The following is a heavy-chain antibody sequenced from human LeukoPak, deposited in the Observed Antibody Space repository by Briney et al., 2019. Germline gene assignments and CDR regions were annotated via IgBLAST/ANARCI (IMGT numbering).Heavy chain of an antibody. D-gene: IGHD3-16*01. CDR1: GGSFSGYY. CDR2: INHSGST. J-gene: IGHJ6*03. V-gene: IGHV4-34*01. CDR3: ARWGMDV. Sequence: PSETLSLTCAVYGGSFSGYYWSWIRQPPGKGLEWIGEINHSGSTNYNPSLKSRVTISVDTSKNQFSLKLSSVTAADTAVYYCARWGMDVWGKGTTVTISS.